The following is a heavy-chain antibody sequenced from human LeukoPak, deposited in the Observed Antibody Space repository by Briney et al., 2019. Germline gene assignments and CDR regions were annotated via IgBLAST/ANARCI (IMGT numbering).Heavy chain of an antibody. V-gene: IGHV3-30*03. Sequence: SGGSLRLSCAASGFTFSSYGMHWVRRAPGKGLEWVAVISYDGSNKYYADSVKGRFTISRDNSKNTLYLQMNSLRAEDTAVYYCASSVQWLTPRFDYWGQGTLVTVSS. D-gene: IGHD6-19*01. CDR1: GFTFSSYG. J-gene: IGHJ4*02. CDR2: ISYDGSNK. CDR3: ASSVQWLTPRFDY.